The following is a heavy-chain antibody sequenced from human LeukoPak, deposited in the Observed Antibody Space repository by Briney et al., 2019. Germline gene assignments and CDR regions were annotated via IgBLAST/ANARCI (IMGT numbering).Heavy chain of an antibody. CDR2: ISGSGEDT. CDR1: GFNFSSYA. V-gene: IGHV3-23*01. D-gene: IGHD3-10*01. Sequence: GGSLRLSCAASGFNFSSYAMNWVRQAPGKGLEWVSCISGSGEDTHDADAVKGRFTISRDNSKNTLYPQMNSLRAEDTAVYYCAKDSSGRGYYGSGSIWAPREATFNYFDYWGQGTLVTVSS. J-gene: IGHJ4*02. CDR3: AKDSSGRGYYGSGSIWAPREATFNYFDY.